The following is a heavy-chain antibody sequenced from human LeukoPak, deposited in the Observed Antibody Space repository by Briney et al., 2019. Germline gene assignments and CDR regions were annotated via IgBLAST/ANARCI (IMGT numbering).Heavy chain of an antibody. CDR2: IYPGDSDT. CDR1: GYSFTTYW. D-gene: IGHD6-19*01. J-gene: IGHJ5*02. Sequence: GESLKISCKGSGYSFTTYWIGWVRQVPGNGLDWMGIIYPGDSDTRYSPSFQGQVTISADKSISTAYLQWSSLKASDTAMYYCARLIAVAGSNWFDPWGQGTLVTVSS. V-gene: IGHV5-51*01. CDR3: ARLIAVAGSNWFDP.